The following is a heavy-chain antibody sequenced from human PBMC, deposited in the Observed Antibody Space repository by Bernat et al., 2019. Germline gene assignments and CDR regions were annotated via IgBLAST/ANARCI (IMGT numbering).Heavy chain of an antibody. Sequence: QVQLVQSGAEVKKPGASVKVSCKASGYTFTGYYMHWVRQAPGQGLEWMGWININSGGTNYAQKFQGWVTMTRDTSISTAYMELGRLGSDDTAVDYCARDRGRNHGRPDAFDIWGQGTMVTVSS. D-gene: IGHD1-14*01. V-gene: IGHV1-2*04. J-gene: IGHJ3*02. CDR3: ARDRGRNHGRPDAFDI. CDR2: ININSGGT. CDR1: GYTFTGYY.